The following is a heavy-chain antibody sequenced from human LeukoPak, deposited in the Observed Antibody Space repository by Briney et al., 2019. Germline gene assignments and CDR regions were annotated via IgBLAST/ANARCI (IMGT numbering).Heavy chain of an antibody. Sequence: ASVKVSCKASGYTVTSYYMHWVRQAPGQGLEWMGIINPSGGSTSYAQKFQGRVTMTRDTSTSTVYMELSSLRSEDTAVYYCARAPKHCSGGSCYEFDYWGPGTLVTVSS. CDR1: GYTVTSYY. CDR2: INPSGGST. CDR3: ARAPKHCSGGSCYEFDY. V-gene: IGHV1-46*01. D-gene: IGHD2-15*01. J-gene: IGHJ4*02.